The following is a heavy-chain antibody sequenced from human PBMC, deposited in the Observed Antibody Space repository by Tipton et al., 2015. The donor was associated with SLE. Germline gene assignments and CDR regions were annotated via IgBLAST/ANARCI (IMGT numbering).Heavy chain of an antibody. V-gene: IGHV4-4*02. CDR2: IYQSGSSGST. CDR1: GGSISSSNW. Sequence: TLSLTCDVSGGSISSSNWWSWVRQPPGKGLEWIGEIYQSGSSGSTNYNPSVRSRVTFSLDKSKNQFFLKLTSVTAADTAIYYCARGVAAAGIGFDYWGQGTLVTVSS. D-gene: IGHD6-13*01. J-gene: IGHJ4*02. CDR3: ARGVAAAGIGFDY.